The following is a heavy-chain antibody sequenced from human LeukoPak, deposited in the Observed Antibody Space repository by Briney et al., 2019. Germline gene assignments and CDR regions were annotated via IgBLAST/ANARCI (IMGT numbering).Heavy chain of an antibody. CDR3: ARGRFSYGYPYYFDY. V-gene: IGHV4-61*01. D-gene: IGHD5-18*01. J-gene: IGHJ4*02. CDR1: GGSVSSGSYY. CDR2: IYYSGST. Sequence: PETLSLTCTVSGGSVSSGSYYWSWIRQPPGKGLEWIGYIYYSGSTNYNPSLKSRVTISVDTSKNQFSLKLGSVTAADTAVYYCARGRFSYGYPYYFDYWGQGTLVTVSS.